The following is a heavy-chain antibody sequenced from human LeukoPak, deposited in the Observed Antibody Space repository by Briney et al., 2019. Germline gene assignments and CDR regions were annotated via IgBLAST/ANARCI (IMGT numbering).Heavy chain of an antibody. CDR2: INPSGGST. V-gene: IGHV1-46*01. J-gene: IGHJ4*02. D-gene: IGHD1-26*01. Sequence: ASVKVPCKASGYTFTSYYMQWMRQAPGQGLEWMGIINPSGGSTRYAQKFQGRVTMTRDTSTSTVYMELSSLRSEDTAVYYCARDREELHSFDYWGQGTLVTVSS. CDR3: ARDREELHSFDY. CDR1: GYTFTSYY.